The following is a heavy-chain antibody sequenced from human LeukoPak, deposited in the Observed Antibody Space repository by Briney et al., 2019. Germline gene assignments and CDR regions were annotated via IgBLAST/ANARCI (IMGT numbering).Heavy chain of an antibody. J-gene: IGHJ4*02. D-gene: IGHD5-12*01. V-gene: IGHV3-33*06. Sequence: GRSLRLSCAASGFTFSSYGMHWVRQAPGKGLEWVAVIWYDGSNKYYADSVKGRFTISRDNSKNTLYLQMNSLRAEDTAVYYCAKDLGRGYSGYATPDYWGQGTLVTVSS. CDR2: IWYDGSNK. CDR1: GFTFSSYG. CDR3: AKDLGRGYSGYATPDY.